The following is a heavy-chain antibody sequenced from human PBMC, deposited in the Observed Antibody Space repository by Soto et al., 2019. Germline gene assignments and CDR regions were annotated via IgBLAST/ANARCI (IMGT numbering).Heavy chain of an antibody. V-gene: IGHV3-11*01. J-gene: IGHJ4*02. CDR2: ISGTGSTI. D-gene: IGHD6-19*01. Sequence: QVQLVESEGGLVKPGGSLRLSCAASGSTFSDYYMSWIRQAPGKGLEWVSDISGTGSTIYYADSVKGRFTISRDNAKKSLYLQMNSLRVEDTAVYYCATEGPPDSSGWYYYFDYWGQGTLVTVSS. CDR3: ATEGPPDSSGWYYYFDY. CDR1: GSTFSDYY.